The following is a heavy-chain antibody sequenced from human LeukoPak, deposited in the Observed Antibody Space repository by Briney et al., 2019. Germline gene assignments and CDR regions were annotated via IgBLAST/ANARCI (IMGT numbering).Heavy chain of an antibody. CDR1: GLTFSTYG. V-gene: IGHV3-30*18. CDR2: ISYDGSYK. D-gene: IGHD4-17*01. CDR3: AKDYDYGDYAVDY. J-gene: IGHJ4*02. Sequence: GRSLRLSCAAAGLTFSTYGMHWVRQAPGKGLEWVSFISYDGSYKYYADSVKGRFTTSRDSSKNTLYLQMNSLRAEATAVYYCAKDYDYGDYAVDYWGQGTLVTVSS.